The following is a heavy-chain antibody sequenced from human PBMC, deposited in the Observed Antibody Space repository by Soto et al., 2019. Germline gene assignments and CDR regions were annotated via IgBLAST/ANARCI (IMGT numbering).Heavy chain of an antibody. CDR3: ARAVAAAWTPYYYYGMDV. Sequence: SQILSLTCAISGDSVSSNSAAWNWIRQSPSRGLEWLGRTYYRSKWYNDYAVSVKSRITINPDTSKNQFSLQLNSVTPEDTAVYYCARAVAAAWTPYYYYGMDVWGQGTTVTVSS. D-gene: IGHD6-13*01. J-gene: IGHJ6*02. CDR1: GDSVSSNSAA. CDR2: TYYRSKWYN. V-gene: IGHV6-1*01.